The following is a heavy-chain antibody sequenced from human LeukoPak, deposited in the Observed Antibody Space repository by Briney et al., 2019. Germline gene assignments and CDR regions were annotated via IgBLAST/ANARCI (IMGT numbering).Heavy chain of an antibody. Sequence: GASVKVSCKASGYTFTSYDINWVRQASGQGHEWMGWMNPNSGNTGYAQKFQGRVTMTRNTSISTAYMELSSLRSEDTAVYYCAKTEYSSSSEASYYYYYYMDVWGKGTTVTVSS. CDR3: AKTEYSSSSEASYYYYYYMDV. CDR1: GYTFTSYD. J-gene: IGHJ6*03. V-gene: IGHV1-8*01. CDR2: MNPNSGNT. D-gene: IGHD6-6*01.